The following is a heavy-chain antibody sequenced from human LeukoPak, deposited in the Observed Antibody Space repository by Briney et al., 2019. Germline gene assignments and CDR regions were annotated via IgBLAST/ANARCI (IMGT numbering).Heavy chain of an antibody. Sequence: SETLSLTCAVYGGSFSSYYWSWIRQPPGKGLEWIGEINHSGSTNYNPSLKSRVTISVDTSKNQFSLKLSSVTAADTAVYYCARDEQPVGGHNWFDPWGQGTLVTVSS. V-gene: IGHV4-34*01. CDR1: GGSFSSYY. D-gene: IGHD6-6*01. J-gene: IGHJ5*02. CDR3: ARDEQPVGGHNWFDP. CDR2: INHSGST.